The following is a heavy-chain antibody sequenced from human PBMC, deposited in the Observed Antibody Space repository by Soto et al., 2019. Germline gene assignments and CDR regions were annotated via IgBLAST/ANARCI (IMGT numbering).Heavy chain of an antibody. CDR3: ARGPGSWYYYHMDV. CDR2: MNPNSGNT. D-gene: IGHD6-13*01. J-gene: IGHJ6*03. V-gene: IGHV1-8*01. CDR1: GYTFTSYD. Sequence: ASVKGSCKASGYTFTSYDINWVRQATGQGLEWMGWMNPNSGNTGYAQKFQGRVTMTRNTSISTAYMELSSLRSEDTAVYYCARGPGSWYYYHMDVWGKGTTVTVSS.